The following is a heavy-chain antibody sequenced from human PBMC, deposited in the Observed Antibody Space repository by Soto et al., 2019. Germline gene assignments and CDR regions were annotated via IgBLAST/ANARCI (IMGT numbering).Heavy chain of an antibody. CDR1: GGTFSSYA. D-gene: IGHD5-12*01. CDR3: ASPEMATIPFYYYYGMDV. CDR2: IIPIFGTA. Sequence: SVKVSCKASGGTFSSYAISWVRQAPGQGLEWMGGIIPIFGTANYAQKFQGRVTITADESTSTAYMKLSSLRSEDTAVYYCASPEMATIPFYYYYGMDVWGQGTTGT. J-gene: IGHJ6*02. V-gene: IGHV1-69*13.